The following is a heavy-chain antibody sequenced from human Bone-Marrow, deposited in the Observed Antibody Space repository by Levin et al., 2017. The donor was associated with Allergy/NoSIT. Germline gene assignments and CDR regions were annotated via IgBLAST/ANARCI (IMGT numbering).Heavy chain of an antibody. CDR1: GFSFNSYA. V-gene: IGHV3-23*01. D-gene: IGHD1/OR15-1a*01. Sequence: QPGESLKISCAASGFSFNSYAMSCVRQAPGKGLEWVSAISATGGSTYYADSVKGRFTISRDNSENMLYLQMNSLRAEDTAVYYCARDFESGTYFDLWGRGTLVTVSS. CDR3: ARDFESGTYFDL. J-gene: IGHJ2*01. CDR2: ISATGGST.